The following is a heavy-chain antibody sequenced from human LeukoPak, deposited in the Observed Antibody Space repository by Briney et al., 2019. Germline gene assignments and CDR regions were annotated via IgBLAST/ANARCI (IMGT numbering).Heavy chain of an antibody. CDR3: ARGQQMVRDLDY. CDR1: GFTFSSYW. J-gene: IGHJ4*02. V-gene: IGHV3-7*01. Sequence: GGSLRLSCAASGFTFSSYWMSWVRQAPGKGPEWVANIKEDGSEKYYADSVKGRFTISRDNAKNSLYLQMNSLRAEDTAVYYCARGQQMVRDLDYWGQGILVTVSS. D-gene: IGHD6-13*01. CDR2: IKEDGSEK.